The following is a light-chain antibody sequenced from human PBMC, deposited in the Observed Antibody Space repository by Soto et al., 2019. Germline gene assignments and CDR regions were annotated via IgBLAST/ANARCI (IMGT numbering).Light chain of an antibody. Sequence: DIVMTQSPLSLSVTPREPASISCRSDRSLLQSDEKNYLDWYLQKPGRSPQLLIYSGSVRASGVPDRFSGSGSGKYFTLKISRVEAEDVGVYYCMQAFQIPWTFGQGTKVEIK. CDR2: SGS. CDR1: RSLLQSDEKNY. J-gene: IGKJ1*01. CDR3: MQAFQIPWT. V-gene: IGKV2-28*01.